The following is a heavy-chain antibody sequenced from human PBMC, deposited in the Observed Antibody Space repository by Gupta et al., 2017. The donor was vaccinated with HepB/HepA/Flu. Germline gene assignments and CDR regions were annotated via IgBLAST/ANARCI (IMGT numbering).Heavy chain of an antibody. CDR2: ISWNSGSI. D-gene: IGHD3-22*01. CDR3: AKDITAYYYDSSGSGGAFDI. Sequence: EVQLVESGGGLVQPGRSLRLSCAASGFTFDDYAMHWVRQAPGKGLEWVSGISWNSGSIGYADSVKGRFTISRDNAKNSLYLQMNSLRAEDTALYYCAKDITAYYYDSSGSGGAFDIWGQGTMVTVSS. J-gene: IGHJ3*02. CDR1: GFTFDDYA. V-gene: IGHV3-9*01.